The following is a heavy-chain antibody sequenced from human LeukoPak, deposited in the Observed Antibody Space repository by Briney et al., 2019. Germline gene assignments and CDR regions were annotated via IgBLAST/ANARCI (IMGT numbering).Heavy chain of an antibody. J-gene: IGHJ3*02. CDR1: GFAFSTYG. V-gene: IGHV3-21*01. Sequence: GGSLRLSCAASGFAFSTYGMNWVRQAPGKGLEWVSMISTSSGYVYNADSVKGRFTISRDNAKNSLYLQMNSLRAEDTAVYYCARGTAVADTSASDIWGQGTMVTVSS. D-gene: IGHD6-19*01. CDR3: ARGTAVADTSASDI. CDR2: ISTSSGYV.